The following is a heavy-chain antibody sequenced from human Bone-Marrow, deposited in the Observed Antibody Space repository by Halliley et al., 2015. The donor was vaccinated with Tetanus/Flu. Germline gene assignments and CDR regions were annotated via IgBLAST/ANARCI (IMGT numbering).Heavy chain of an antibody. Sequence: SLRLSCAASGFTFNKYGMHWVRQAPGKGLEWVAVISFDGSDKHYADSVKGRFTISRDNSKNTLFLQMNSLRREDTAVYYCAKNEDDYDNSDHIYLGQGTLVTVSS. J-gene: IGHJ4*02. CDR1: GFTFNKYG. CDR2: ISFDGSDK. CDR3: AKNEDDYDNSDHIY. D-gene: IGHD3-22*01. V-gene: IGHV3-30*18.